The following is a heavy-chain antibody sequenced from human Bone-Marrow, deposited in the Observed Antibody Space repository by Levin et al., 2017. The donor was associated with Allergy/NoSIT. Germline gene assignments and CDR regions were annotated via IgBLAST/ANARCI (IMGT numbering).Heavy chain of an antibody. CDR3: ARVRHSTTNGYYMDV. D-gene: IGHD2-2*01. CDR2: HSYNGNT. V-gene: IGHV4-38-2*01. J-gene: IGHJ6*03. CDR1: GFPISSGYY. Sequence: PSETLSLTCAVSGFPISSGYYWDWIRQPPGTGLEWIGSHSYNGNTYYNPSLKSRVAISVDTSKNQFSLKLSSVTAADTAVYYCARVRHSTTNGYYMDVWGKGTTATVSS.